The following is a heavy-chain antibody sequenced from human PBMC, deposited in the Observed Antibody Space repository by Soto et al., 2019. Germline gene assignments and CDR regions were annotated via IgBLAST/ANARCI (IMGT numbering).Heavy chain of an antibody. CDR3: ARGRGSGGYRNWFDP. D-gene: IGHD6-19*01. V-gene: IGHV4-34*01. J-gene: IGHJ5*02. Sequence: QVQLQQWGAGLLKPSETLSLTCAVYGGSFSGYYWSWIRQPPGKGLEWIGEINHSGSTNYNPSLKSRVTISVDTSKSQFALKLSSVTAADTAVYYCARGRGSGGYRNWFDPWGQGTLVTVSS. CDR1: GGSFSGYY. CDR2: INHSGST.